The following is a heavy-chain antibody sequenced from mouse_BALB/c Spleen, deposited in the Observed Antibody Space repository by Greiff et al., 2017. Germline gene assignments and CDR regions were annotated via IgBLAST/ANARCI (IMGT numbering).Heavy chain of an antibody. CDR2: IDPSDSET. J-gene: IGHJ3*01. Sequence: QVQLKESGPQLVRPGASVKISCKASGYSFTSYWMHWVKQRPGQGLEWIGMIDPSDSETRLNQKFKDKATLTVDKSSSTAYMQLSSPTSEDSAVYYCARGGLGGFAYWGQGTLVTVSA. CDR1: GYSFTSYW. D-gene: IGHD4-1*01. CDR3: ARGGLGGFAY. V-gene: IGHV1S126*01.